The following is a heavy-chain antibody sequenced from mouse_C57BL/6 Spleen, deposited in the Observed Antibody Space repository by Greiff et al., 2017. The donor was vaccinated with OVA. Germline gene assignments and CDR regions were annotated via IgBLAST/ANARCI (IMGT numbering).Heavy chain of an antibody. J-gene: IGHJ4*01. V-gene: IGHV1-19*01. CDR2: INPYNGGT. CDR1: GYTFTDYY. Sequence: EVQLQQSGPVLVKPGASVKMSCKASGYTFTDYYMNWVKQSPGKSLEWIGVINPYNGGTSYNQKFKGKATLTVDKSSSTAYMEINSLTSEDSAVYYCAGAYGSRDYAMDYWGQGTSVTVSS. CDR3: AGAYGSRDYAMDY. D-gene: IGHD1-1*01.